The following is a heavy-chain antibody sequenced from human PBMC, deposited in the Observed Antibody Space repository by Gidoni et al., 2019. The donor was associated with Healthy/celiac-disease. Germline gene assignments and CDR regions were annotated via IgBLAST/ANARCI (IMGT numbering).Heavy chain of an antibody. Sequence: QVQLPQWCAGLLKPSATMSLTCAVYGGSFSRYYWSWIRQPPGKWLEWIGEINHSRSTNYNPSLKSRVTISVYTSKNQFSLKLSSVTAANTAVYYCARERSGWYLYYWGQGTLVTVSS. CDR2: INHSRST. V-gene: IGHV4-34*01. CDR1: GGSFSRYY. J-gene: IGHJ4*01. D-gene: IGHD6-19*01. CDR3: ARERSGWYLYY.